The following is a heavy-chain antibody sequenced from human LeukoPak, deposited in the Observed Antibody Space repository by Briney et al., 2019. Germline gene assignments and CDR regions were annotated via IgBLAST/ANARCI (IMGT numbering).Heavy chain of an antibody. CDR3: ARYGDYVFDL. V-gene: IGHV4-59*01. CDR1: GGSISSYY. D-gene: IGHD4-17*01. CDR2: IYYSGST. Sequence: PSETLSLTCTVSGGSISSYYWSWIRQPPGKGLGWIGYIYYSGSTIYNPSLKSRVTISVDTSKNQFSLKLSSVTAADTAVYYCARYGDYVFDLWGQGTLVTVSS. J-gene: IGHJ4*02.